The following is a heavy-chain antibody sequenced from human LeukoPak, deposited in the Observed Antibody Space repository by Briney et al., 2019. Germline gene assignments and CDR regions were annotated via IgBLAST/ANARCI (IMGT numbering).Heavy chain of an antibody. CDR3: ARDIAARRFDY. J-gene: IGHJ4*02. CDR2: IWYDGSDK. Sequence: PGGSLRLSCAASGSTFRNHGMHWVRQAPGKGLEWVAVIWYDGSDKYYGDSVKGRFTISRDNSKNMLFLQMDSLRAEDTAVYYCARDIAARRFDYWGQGTLVTVSS. D-gene: IGHD6-6*01. V-gene: IGHV3-33*01. CDR1: GSTFRNHG.